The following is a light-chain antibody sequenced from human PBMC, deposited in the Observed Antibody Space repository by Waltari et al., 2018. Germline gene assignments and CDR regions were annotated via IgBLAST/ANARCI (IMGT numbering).Light chain of an antibody. CDR3: QHYESLPVT. CDR1: QSISRY. CDR2: HAS. V-gene: IGKV3-20*01. J-gene: IGKJ1*01. Sequence: EIVLTQSPGTLSLSSGERATLSCRASQSISRYLAWYQQKPGQAPSLLIYHASNRATGVPDRFSGSGSGTDFSLTISRLEPEDFAVYYCQHYESLPVTFGQGTKVEIK.